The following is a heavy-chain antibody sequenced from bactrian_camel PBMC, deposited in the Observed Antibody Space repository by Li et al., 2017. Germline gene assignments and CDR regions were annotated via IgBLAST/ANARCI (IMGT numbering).Heavy chain of an antibody. D-gene: IGHD3*01. J-gene: IGHJ4*01. CDR2: IDTDGNT. Sequence: HVQLVESGGGSVQAGGSLRLSCGASGYTYRRHCMGWLRRVIGKEREGVATIDTDGNTQYADSVKGRFTISRDNAKNTVSLQMTSLKSEDTGLYYCVTYQGDGRFAYWGQGTQVTVS. CDR3: VTYQGDGRFAY. V-gene: IGHV3S9*01. CDR1: GYTYRRHC.